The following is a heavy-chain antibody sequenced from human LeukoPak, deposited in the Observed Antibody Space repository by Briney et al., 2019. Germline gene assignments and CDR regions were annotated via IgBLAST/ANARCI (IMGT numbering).Heavy chain of an antibody. Sequence: ASVRVSCKASGYTFTSYGISWVRQAPGQGLEWMGWISAYNGNTNYAQKLQGRVTMTTDTSTSTAYMELRSLRSEDTAVYYCARGIYYDSSGYFVYWGQGTLVTVSS. J-gene: IGHJ4*02. D-gene: IGHD3-22*01. CDR1: GYTFTSYG. CDR3: ARGIYYDSSGYFVY. V-gene: IGHV1-18*01. CDR2: ISAYNGNT.